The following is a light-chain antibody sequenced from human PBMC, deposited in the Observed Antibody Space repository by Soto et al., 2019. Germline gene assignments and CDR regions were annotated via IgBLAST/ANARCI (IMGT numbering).Light chain of an antibody. CDR2: GVS. V-gene: IGKV3-15*01. Sequence: EIVMTQSPATLSVSPGENTTLSCRASQSVAGNLAWYQQKPGQPPRLLIYGVSTRATGVPARFSGSGSGKEFTLTIRSLQSEDFAVYYCQQYNNWPSWTFGQGTKVDI. CDR3: QQYNNWPSWT. J-gene: IGKJ1*01. CDR1: QSVAGN.